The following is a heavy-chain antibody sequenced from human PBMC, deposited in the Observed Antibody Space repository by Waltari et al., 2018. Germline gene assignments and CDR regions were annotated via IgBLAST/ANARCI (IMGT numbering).Heavy chain of an antibody. Sequence: QLQLVQSGAEVKKPGSAVKVSCRASGGHSDSYANSWVRQAPGQRLGWMGGIIPIFGTANYAQKFQGRVTITADESTSTAYMELSSLRSEDTAVYYCARVKYAARTPRGIGYYYMDVWGKGTTVTISS. CDR2: IIPIFGTA. CDR1: GGHSDSYA. J-gene: IGHJ6*03. D-gene: IGHD1-1*01. CDR3: ARVKYAARTPRGIGYYYMDV. V-gene: IGHV1-69*01.